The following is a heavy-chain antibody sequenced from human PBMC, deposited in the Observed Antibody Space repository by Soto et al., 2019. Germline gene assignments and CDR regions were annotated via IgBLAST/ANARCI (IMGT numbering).Heavy chain of an antibody. Sequence: SETLSLTCTVSGGSVSSGSYYWSWIRQPPGKGLEWIGYIYYSGSTNYNPSLKSRVTISVDTSKNQFSLKLSSVTAADTAVYYWARQLQLWLHLEKGGQEALVKVSS. V-gene: IGHV4-61*01. CDR1: GGSVSSGSYY. D-gene: IGHD5-18*01. CDR2: IYYSGST. CDR3: ARQLQLWLHLEK. J-gene: IGHJ4*02.